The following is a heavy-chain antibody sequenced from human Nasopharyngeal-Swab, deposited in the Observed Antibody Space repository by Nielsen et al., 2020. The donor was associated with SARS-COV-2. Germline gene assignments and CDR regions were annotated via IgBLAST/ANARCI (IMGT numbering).Heavy chain of an antibody. Sequence: WVRQAPGQGLEWMGWISAHNGNTDYVQKFQGRVTMTIDTFTRTAYMELRSLRRDDTAVYYCARGHSDSRFAEYYNHWGQGTLGTVSS. CDR2: ISAHNGNT. CDR3: ARGHSDSRFAEYYNH. D-gene: IGHD6-13*01. V-gene: IGHV1-18*01. J-gene: IGHJ1*01.